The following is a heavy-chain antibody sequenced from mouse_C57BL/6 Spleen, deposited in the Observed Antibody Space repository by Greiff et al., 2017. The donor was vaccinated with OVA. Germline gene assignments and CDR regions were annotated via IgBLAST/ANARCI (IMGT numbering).Heavy chain of an antibody. CDR3: ARGGSYGDVAMDY. J-gene: IGHJ4*01. CDR1: GYTFTSYW. CDR2: IDPENGST. D-gene: IGHD2-13*01. Sequence: QVQLQQPGAELVKPGASVKLSCKASGYTFTSYWMHWVKQRPVQGLEWIGRIDPENGSTKYNQKFKGKATLTVDTSSNTAYLQLSSLTSEDTAVYYCARGGSYGDVAMDYWGQGTTVTVSS. V-gene: IGHV1-62-3*01.